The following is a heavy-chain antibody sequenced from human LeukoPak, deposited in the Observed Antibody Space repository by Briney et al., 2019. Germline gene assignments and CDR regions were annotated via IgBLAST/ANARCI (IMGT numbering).Heavy chain of an antibody. J-gene: IGHJ4*02. V-gene: IGHV3-48*01. CDR3: ARGSGWLYFDY. CDR2: ISSSSSTI. Sequence: GGSLRLSCAASGFTFSSYSMNWVRQAPGKGLEWVSYISSSSSTIYYADSVKGRFTISRDNAKNSLYLQMNSLRADDTAVYYCARGSGWLYFDYWGQGTLVTVSS. D-gene: IGHD6-19*01. CDR1: GFTFSSYS.